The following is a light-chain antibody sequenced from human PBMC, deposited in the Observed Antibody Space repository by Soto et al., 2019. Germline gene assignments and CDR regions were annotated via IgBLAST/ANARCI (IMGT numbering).Light chain of an antibody. CDR1: QSVNSNY. J-gene: IGKJ3*01. Sequence: EIVLTQSPGTLSVSPGERVTLSCRASQSVNSNYLAWYQQRPGQAPRLLIFGASYRATGIPDRFSGSGSGIDFTLTIGRLGPGDFAVYYCQQYSSSPPEFTFGPGTKVDSK. CDR2: GAS. CDR3: QQYSSSPPEFT. V-gene: IGKV3-20*01.